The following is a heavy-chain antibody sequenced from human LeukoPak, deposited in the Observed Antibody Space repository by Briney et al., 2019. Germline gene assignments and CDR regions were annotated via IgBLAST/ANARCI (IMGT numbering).Heavy chain of an antibody. CDR1: GFTLRSYD. J-gene: IGHJ4*02. CDR2: TSGSGVNS. CDR3: AKEYSGYDFDY. Sequence: PGGSLRLSCAASGFTLRSYDMSWVRQAPGKGLEGVAATSGSGVNSYYADSVRGRFTISRDNYQNTLYLQMDSLRAEDTALYYCAKEYSGYDFDYWGQGTLVTVSS. V-gene: IGHV3-23*01. D-gene: IGHD5-12*01.